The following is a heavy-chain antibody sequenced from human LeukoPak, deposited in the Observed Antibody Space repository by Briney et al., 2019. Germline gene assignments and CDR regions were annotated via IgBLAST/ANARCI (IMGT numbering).Heavy chain of an antibody. D-gene: IGHD6-6*01. Sequence: SQTLSLTCTVSGGSISSGDYYWSWIRQPPGKGLEWIGYIYYSGSTYYNPSLKSRVTISVGTSKNQFSLKLSSVTAADTAVYYCARERSNIAARPGNWFDPWGQGTLVTVSS. J-gene: IGHJ5*02. CDR2: IYYSGST. CDR3: ARERSNIAARPGNWFDP. V-gene: IGHV4-30-4*01. CDR1: GGSISSGDYY.